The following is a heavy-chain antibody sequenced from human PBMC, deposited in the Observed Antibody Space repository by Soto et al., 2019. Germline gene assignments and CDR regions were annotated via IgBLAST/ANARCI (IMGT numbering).Heavy chain of an antibody. J-gene: IGHJ4*02. CDR2: ISGSSSTI. V-gene: IGHV3-48*02. Sequence: QPGGSLRLSCAASGFTFSTSDMNWVRQAPGKGLEWVSYISGSSSTIYYADSVKGRFTISRDNVKNSLFLQMNSLRDEDTAVYYCARVREQGNYDFWSGYSPPGYWGQGTLVTVSS. CDR3: ARVREQGNYDFWSGYSPPGY. D-gene: IGHD3-3*01. CDR1: GFTFSTSD.